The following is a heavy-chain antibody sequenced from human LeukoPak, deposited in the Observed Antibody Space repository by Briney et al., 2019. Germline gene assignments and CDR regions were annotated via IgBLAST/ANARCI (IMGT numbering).Heavy chain of an antibody. D-gene: IGHD4-23*01. J-gene: IGHJ4*02. V-gene: IGHV3-21*01. CDR2: ISTSSSYI. Sequence: GGSLRLSCAASGFTFSSYSLNWVRQAPGEGLEWVSSISTSSSYIYYAESVKGRFTISRDNAKNSLYLQMNSLRAEDTAVYYCARDYGGSSPFDYWGQGTLVTVSS. CDR3: ARDYGGSSPFDY. CDR1: GFTFSSYS.